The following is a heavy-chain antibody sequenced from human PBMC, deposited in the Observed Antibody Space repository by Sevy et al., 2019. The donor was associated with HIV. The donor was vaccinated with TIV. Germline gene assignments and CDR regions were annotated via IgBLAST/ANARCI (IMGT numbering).Heavy chain of an antibody. D-gene: IGHD3-22*01. J-gene: IGHJ4*02. Sequence: ASVKVSCKVSGYTLTELSMHWVRQAPGKGLEWMGSFDPEDGETIYAQNFQGRVTMTEDSSTDTAYMELSSLSSEDTAVYYCATTKDYYDSSGYPFDYWGQGTLVTVSS. V-gene: IGHV1-24*01. CDR3: ATTKDYYDSSGYPFDY. CDR1: GYTLTELS. CDR2: FDPEDGET.